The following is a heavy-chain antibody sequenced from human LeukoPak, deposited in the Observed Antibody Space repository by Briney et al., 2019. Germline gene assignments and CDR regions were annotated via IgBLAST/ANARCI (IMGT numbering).Heavy chain of an antibody. CDR2: IIPIIGTA. CDR3: ARGPRPPTAHLHAEYFQH. CDR1: GGTFSSYA. D-gene: IGHD4-17*01. J-gene: IGHJ1*01. V-gene: IGHV1-69*05. Sequence: SVKVSCTASGGTFSSYAISWVRQAPGQGLEWMGGIIPIIGTANYAQKFQGRVTMTRDTSTSTVYMELSSLRAEDTAVYYCARGPRPPTAHLHAEYFQHWGQGTLVTVSS.